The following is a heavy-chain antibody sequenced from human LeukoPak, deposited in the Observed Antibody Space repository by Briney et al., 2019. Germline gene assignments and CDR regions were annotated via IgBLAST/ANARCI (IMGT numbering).Heavy chain of an antibody. CDR1: GFTFSSYW. Sequence: GGSLRLSCAASGFTFSSYWMSWVRQAPGKGLEWVANIKQDGSEKYYVDSVKGRFTISRDNAKNSLYLQMNSLRAEDTAVYYCARQLLVAHYNYYMDVWGKGTTLTVSS. V-gene: IGHV3-7*01. J-gene: IGHJ6*03. CDR3: ARQLLVAHYNYYMDV. D-gene: IGHD2-8*02. CDR2: IKQDGSEK.